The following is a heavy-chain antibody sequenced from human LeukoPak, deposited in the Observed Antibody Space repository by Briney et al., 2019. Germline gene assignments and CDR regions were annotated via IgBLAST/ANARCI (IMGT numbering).Heavy chain of an antibody. CDR2: ISAYNGNT. CDR1: GYTFTSYG. V-gene: IGHV1-18*01. D-gene: IGHD3-3*01. J-gene: IGHJ4*02. Sequence: GASVKVSRKASGYTFTSYGISWVRQAPGQGLEWMGWISAYNGNTNYAQKLQGRVTMTTDTSTSTAYMELRSLRSDDTAVYYCARGPYYDFWSGSNGGDYFDYWGQGTLVTVSS. CDR3: ARGPYYDFWSGSNGGDYFDY.